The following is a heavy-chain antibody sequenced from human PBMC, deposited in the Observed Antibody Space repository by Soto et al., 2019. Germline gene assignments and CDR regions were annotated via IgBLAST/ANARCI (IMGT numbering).Heavy chain of an antibody. V-gene: IGHV1-8*01. J-gene: IGHJ4*02. Sequence: QVQVVQSRAEVKKPGASVKVSCKTSGYTFTDYDINWVRQAAGQGLEYMGWMSPDSGNAGYAQQLQGRVTMTSKTSISTAYMELSGLRSEDTAVYFCVVTTGYWGQGTMVTVSS. D-gene: IGHD2-21*02. CDR2: MSPDSGNA. CDR1: GYTFTDYD. CDR3: VVTTGY.